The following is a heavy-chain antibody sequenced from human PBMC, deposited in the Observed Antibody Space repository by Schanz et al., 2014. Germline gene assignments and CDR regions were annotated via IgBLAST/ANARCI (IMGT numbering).Heavy chain of an antibody. D-gene: IGHD3-10*01. V-gene: IGHV3-30-3*01. CDR3: VREENYPSFLGYYYDMDV. CDR2: ISHDGNNK. J-gene: IGHJ6*03. Sequence: PGGSLRLSCAASGFAFRSYAMHWVRQAPGKGLEWAALISHDGNNKHYVDSVEGRFTISRDNSKSMLFLEMSSLRVEDTAVYYCVREENYPSFLGYYYDMDVWGKGTSVTVSS. CDR1: GFAFRSYA.